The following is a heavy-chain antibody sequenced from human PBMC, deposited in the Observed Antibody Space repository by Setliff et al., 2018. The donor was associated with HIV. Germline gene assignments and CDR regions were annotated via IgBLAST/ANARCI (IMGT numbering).Heavy chain of an antibody. CDR1: GDSVSSYY. CDR2: FYYSGGT. Sequence: PSETLSLTCAVSGDSVSSYYWTWIRQPPGKGLEWIGYFYYSGGTRYNPSLESRVTIPVDMSKNQFSLKLSSVTAADTAVYYCARGLGRGSSEYYYYYYYMDVWGKGTTVTVSS. CDR3: ARGLGRGSSEYYYYYYYMDV. V-gene: IGHV4-59*02. J-gene: IGHJ6*03. D-gene: IGHD2-2*01.